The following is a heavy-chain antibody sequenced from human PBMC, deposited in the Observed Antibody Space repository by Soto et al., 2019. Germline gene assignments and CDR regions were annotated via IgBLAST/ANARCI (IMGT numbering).Heavy chain of an antibody. J-gene: IGHJ6*02. CDR1: GFTFSDYA. CDR2: LDGAGGST. CDR3: AAPRDEYGSGVSWFTYGMDI. D-gene: IGHD3-10*01. V-gene: IGHV3-23*01. Sequence: GGSLRLSCLASGFTFSDYAMTWVRHVPGRGLEWVASLDGAGGSTYYADSVRGRFTISRDDSQNTLFLQMKRLTVDDTAIYYCAAPRDEYGSGVSWFTYGMDIWGQGTTVTVSS.